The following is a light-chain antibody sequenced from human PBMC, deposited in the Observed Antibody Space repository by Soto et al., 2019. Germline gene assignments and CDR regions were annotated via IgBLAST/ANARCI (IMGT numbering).Light chain of an antibody. CDR1: HDITCY. J-gene: IGKJ3*01. V-gene: IGKV1-33*01. Sequence: DIQMTQSPSSLSASVGDRVTITCQASHDITCYLNWYQHKPGKAPKLLIYDASILEAGVPSRFSGSGSGTDFPFTISSLPDEDVATYYCQKCDYLPIFGPGTTVDFK. CDR3: QKCDYLPI. CDR2: DAS.